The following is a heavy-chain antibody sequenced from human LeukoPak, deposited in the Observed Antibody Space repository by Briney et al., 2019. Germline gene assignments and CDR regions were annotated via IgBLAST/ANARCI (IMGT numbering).Heavy chain of an antibody. CDR3: ARERGYSYGAHCDY. V-gene: IGHV3-33*01. Sequence: GGSLRLSCAASGFTFSSYGMHWVRQVPGKGLEWVAVIWYDGSNKYYADSVKGRFTISRDNSKNTAYLQMNSLRAEDTAVYYCARERGYSYGAHCDYWGQGTLVTVSS. CDR2: IWYDGSNK. J-gene: IGHJ4*02. CDR1: GFTFSSYG. D-gene: IGHD5-18*01.